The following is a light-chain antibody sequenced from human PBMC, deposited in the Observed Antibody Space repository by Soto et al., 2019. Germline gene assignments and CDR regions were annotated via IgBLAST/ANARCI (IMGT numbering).Light chain of an antibody. J-gene: IGKJ2*01. CDR2: WAS. Sequence: DIVMTQYPDSLAVSLGERATINCKSSQSVLSSSNNKNFLAWYQQKPGQSPKLLIYWASTRESGVPDRFSGSWSWTDFTLTISSLQAEYVAVYYCQHYYSIPYTFGQGTKLEIK. CDR3: QHYYSIPYT. V-gene: IGKV4-1*01. CDR1: QSVLSSSNNKNF.